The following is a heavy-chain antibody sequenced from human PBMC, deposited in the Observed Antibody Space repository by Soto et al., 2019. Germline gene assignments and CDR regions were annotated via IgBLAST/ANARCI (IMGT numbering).Heavy chain of an antibody. CDR2: INPNSGGT. CDR1: GYTFTGYY. CDR3: ARGEERVAMPSGY. V-gene: IGHV1-2*04. J-gene: IGHJ4*02. D-gene: IGHD2-2*01. Sequence: GASVKVSCKASGYTFTGYYMHWVRQAPGQGLEWMGWINPNSGGTNYAQNFQGWVTISVDTSKNQFSLKLSSVTAADTAVYYCARGEERVAMPSGYWGQGTLVTVSS.